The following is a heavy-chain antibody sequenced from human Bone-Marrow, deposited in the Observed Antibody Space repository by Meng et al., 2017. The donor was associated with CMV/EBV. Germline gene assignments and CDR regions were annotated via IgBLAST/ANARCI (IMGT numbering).Heavy chain of an antibody. J-gene: IGHJ6*01. V-gene: IGHV3-23*01. CDR3: ARTYYDFWSGWGMDV. Sequence: GGSLRLSCAASGFTFSSYAMSWVRQAPGKGLEWVSAISGSGGSTYYADSVKGRFTISRDNSKNTLYLQMNSLRAEDTAVYYCARTYYDFWSGWGMDVWGQGTTVTVDS. CDR1: GFTFSSYA. D-gene: IGHD3-3*01. CDR2: ISGSGGST.